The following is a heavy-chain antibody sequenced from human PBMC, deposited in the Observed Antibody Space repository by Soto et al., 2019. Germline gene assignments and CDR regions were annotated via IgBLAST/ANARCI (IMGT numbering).Heavy chain of an antibody. Sequence: QVQLVESGGGVVQPGRSLRLSCVASGFTFSNSPIHWVRQAPGKGLEWVSVMSYDVNRQYYADSVKGRFTISRDSSKNNLYLQMNSVRVEDTAMYYCAREDYSTHYFDFWGQGTLVTVSS. CDR3: AREDYSTHYFDF. CDR2: MSYDVNRQ. J-gene: IGHJ4*02. CDR1: GFTFSNSP. V-gene: IGHV3-30-3*01. D-gene: IGHD4-4*01.